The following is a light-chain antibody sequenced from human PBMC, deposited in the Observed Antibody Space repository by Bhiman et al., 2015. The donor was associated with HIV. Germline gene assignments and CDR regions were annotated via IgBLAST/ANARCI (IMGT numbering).Light chain of an antibody. CDR3: SSYTSSSTYV. Sequence: QSALTQPPSVSGSPGQSVTISCTGTSSDVGSYNHVSWYQQPPGTAPKLMIYEVRNRPSGVPDRFSGSKSGNTASLTISGLQAQDEADYYCSSYTSSSTYVFGTGTKVTVL. J-gene: IGLJ1*01. V-gene: IGLV2-18*02. CDR1: SSDVGSYNH. CDR2: EVR.